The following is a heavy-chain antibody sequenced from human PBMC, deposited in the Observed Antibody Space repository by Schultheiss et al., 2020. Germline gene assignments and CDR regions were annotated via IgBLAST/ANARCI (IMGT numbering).Heavy chain of an antibody. CDR2: IYHSGST. D-gene: IGHD2-15*01. CDR1: GGSISSGGYS. J-gene: IGHJ5*02. V-gene: IGHV4-30-2*01. CDR3: ARGGNKIVVVVAAIRRGGWFDP. Sequence: SETLSLTCAVSGGSISSGGYSWSWIRQPPGKGLEWIGYIYHSGSTNYNPSLKSRVTISVDTSKNQFSLKLSSVTAADTAVYYCARGGNKIVVVVAAIRRGGWFDPWGQGTLVTVSS.